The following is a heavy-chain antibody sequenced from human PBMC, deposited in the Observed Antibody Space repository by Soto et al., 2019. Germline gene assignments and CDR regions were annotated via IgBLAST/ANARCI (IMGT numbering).Heavy chain of an antibody. CDR2: ISGPGDKT. J-gene: IGHJ4*02. Sequence: EVQLLESGEAWYRRGGSWNSPCAPPGFPFTIIALSWSPKPQGMGWDWVSGISGPGDKTYNADSVKGRFTISRDNSRNTLYLQVNSLRAEDTAVYYCAKDGVAYNGLWDYFDHWGQGTLVTVSS. D-gene: IGHD3-10*01. CDR1: GFPFTIIA. CDR3: AKDGVAYNGLWDYFDH. V-gene: IGHV3-23*01.